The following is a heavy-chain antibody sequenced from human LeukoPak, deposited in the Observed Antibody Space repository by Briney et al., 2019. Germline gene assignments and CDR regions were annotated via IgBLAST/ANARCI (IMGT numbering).Heavy chain of an antibody. CDR1: GFTFSRYA. Sequence: PGGSLRLSCAASGFTFSRYAMSWVRQAPGKGLEWVSTISGSGDKTYYAESVKGRFTISRDNSKNMLFLQMDTLRAEDTAVYYCAKEVETAMVGLFDYWGQGTLVTVSS. CDR3: AKEVETAMVGLFDY. J-gene: IGHJ4*02. V-gene: IGHV3-23*01. D-gene: IGHD5-18*01. CDR2: ISGSGDKT.